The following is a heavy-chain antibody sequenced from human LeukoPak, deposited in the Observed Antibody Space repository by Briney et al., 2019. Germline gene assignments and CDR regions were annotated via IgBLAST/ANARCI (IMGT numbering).Heavy chain of an antibody. CDR1: GGSISSSSYY. CDR2: IYYSGST. J-gene: IGHJ5*02. CDR3: ARAPKPRGHWFDP. V-gene: IGHV4-39*07. Sequence: SETLSLTCTVSGGSISSSSYYWGWIRQPPGKGLEWIGSIYYSGSTYYNPSLKSRVTISVDTSKNQFSLKLSSVTAADTAVYYCARAPKPRGHWFDPWGQGTLVTVSS.